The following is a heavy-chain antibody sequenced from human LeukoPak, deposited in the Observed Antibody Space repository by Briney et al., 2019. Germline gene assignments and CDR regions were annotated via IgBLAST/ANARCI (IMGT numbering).Heavy chain of an antibody. Sequence: ASVKVSCKASGYTFTSYDINWVRQATGQGLEWMGWMNPNSGNTGYAQKFQGRVTMTRNTPISTAYMELSSLRSEDTAVYYCVRGYYDSSGYYFLSAFDIGGQGTVVTVSS. D-gene: IGHD3-22*01. J-gene: IGHJ3*02. CDR3: VRGYYDSSGYYFLSAFDI. V-gene: IGHV1-8*01. CDR1: GYTFTSYD. CDR2: MNPNSGNT.